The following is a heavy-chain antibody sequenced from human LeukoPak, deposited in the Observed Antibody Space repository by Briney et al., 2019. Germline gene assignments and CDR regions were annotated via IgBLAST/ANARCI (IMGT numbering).Heavy chain of an antibody. Sequence: ASVKVSCEASGGTFSSYAISWVRQAPGQGLEWMGGIIPIFGTANYAQKFQGRVTITADESTSTAYMELSSLRSEDTAVYYCARGRATYYYGSSGYSSLTYWGQGTLVTVSS. D-gene: IGHD3-22*01. CDR1: GGTFSSYA. CDR3: ARGRATYYYGSSGYSSLTY. CDR2: IIPIFGTA. V-gene: IGHV1-69*13. J-gene: IGHJ4*02.